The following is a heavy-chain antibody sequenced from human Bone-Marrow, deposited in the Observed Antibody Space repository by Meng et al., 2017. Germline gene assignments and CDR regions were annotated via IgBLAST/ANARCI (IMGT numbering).Heavy chain of an antibody. CDR1: GGSFSDYY. D-gene: IGHD4-11*01. V-gene: IGHV4-34*01. Sequence: QGQRQQWGAGLLKPSETLSLTCVVSGGSFSDYYWSWIRQPPGKGLEWIGEINHSGSTNYNPSLESRATISVDTPQNNLSLKLSSVTAADSAVYYCARGPTTMAHDFDYWGQGTLVTVSS. J-gene: IGHJ4*02. CDR2: INHSGST. CDR3: ARGPTTMAHDFDY.